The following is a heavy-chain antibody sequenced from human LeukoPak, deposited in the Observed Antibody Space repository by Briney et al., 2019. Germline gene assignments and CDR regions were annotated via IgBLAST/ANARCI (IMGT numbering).Heavy chain of an antibody. D-gene: IGHD2-2*01. Sequence: SETLSLTCTVSGDSISSGDYYWSWIRQPAGKGLEWIGRISSSGSTNYNPSLKSRVTISVDTSKNQFSLKLSSVTAADTAVYFCARTGGVPGAIGVFDYWGQGTLVTVSS. J-gene: IGHJ4*02. CDR1: GDSISSGDYY. V-gene: IGHV4-61*02. CDR2: ISSSGST. CDR3: ARTGGVPGAIGVFDY.